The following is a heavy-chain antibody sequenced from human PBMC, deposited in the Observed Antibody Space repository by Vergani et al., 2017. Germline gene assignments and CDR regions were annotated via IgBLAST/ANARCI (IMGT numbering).Heavy chain of an antibody. D-gene: IGHD6-19*01. CDR1: GSSISSSSYY. CDR2: IYYSGST. J-gene: IGHJ5*02. CDR3: ARLLARGVIAVAGGGXFDP. V-gene: IGHV4-39*01. Sequence: QLQLQESGPGLVKPSETLSLTCTVSGSSISSSSYYWGWIRQPPGKGLEWIGSIYYSGSTYYNPSLKSRVTISVDTSKNQFSLKLSSVTAADTAVYYCARLLARGVIAVAGGGXFDPWGQGTLVTVSS.